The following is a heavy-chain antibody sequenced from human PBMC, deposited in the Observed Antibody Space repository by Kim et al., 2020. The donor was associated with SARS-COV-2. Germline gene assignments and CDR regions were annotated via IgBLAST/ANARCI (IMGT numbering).Heavy chain of an antibody. D-gene: IGHD6-19*01. Sequence: GGSLRLSCAASGFTFSSYWMHWVRQAPGKGLVWVSRINSDGSSTSYADSVKGRFTISRDNAKNTLYLQMNSLRAEDTAVYYCAREGGGWRDFNWFDPWGQGTLVTVSS. J-gene: IGHJ5*02. CDR2: INSDGSST. CDR1: GFTFSSYW. CDR3: AREGGGWRDFNWFDP. V-gene: IGHV3-74*01.